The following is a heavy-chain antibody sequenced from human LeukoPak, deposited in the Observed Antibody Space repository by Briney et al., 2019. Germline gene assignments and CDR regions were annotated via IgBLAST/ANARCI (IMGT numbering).Heavy chain of an antibody. CDR2: ITNGGSTI. J-gene: IGHJ3*01. Sequence: GGSLRLSCAAAGFTFSDYNMNWVRQAPGKGLEWVSYITNGGSTIHHADSVKGRFTISRDNAKKTLYLQMNSLRAEDTAVYYCARSIGLTGGGVDVWGQGTMVTVSS. D-gene: IGHD2-8*02. CDR1: GFTFSDYN. V-gene: IGHV3-11*01. CDR3: ARSIGLTGGGVDV.